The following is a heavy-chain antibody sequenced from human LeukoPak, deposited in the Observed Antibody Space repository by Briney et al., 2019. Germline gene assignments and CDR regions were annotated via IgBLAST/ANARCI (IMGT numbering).Heavy chain of an antibody. J-gene: IGHJ4*02. V-gene: IGHV4-30-4*08. CDR2: IYYSGST. CDR3: AREVRRDGSGKPTRRFDY. D-gene: IGHD3-10*01. CDR1: GGSVSGYY. Sequence: SETLSLTCIVSGGSVSGYYWSWIRQPPGKGPEWMGYIYYSGSTYYNPSLKSRVTISADTSKNQFSLKLSSVTAADTAEYYCAREVRRDGSGKPTRRFDYWGQGTLVTVSS.